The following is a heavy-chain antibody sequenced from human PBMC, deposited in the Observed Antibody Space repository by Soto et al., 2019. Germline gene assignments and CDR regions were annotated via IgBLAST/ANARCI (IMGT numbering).Heavy chain of an antibody. J-gene: IGHJ3*02. Sequence: ASVKVSCKASGYTFTSYAMHWVRQAPGQRLEWMGWINAGNGNTKYSQKFQGRVTITRDTSASTAYMELSSLRSEDTAVYYCAKDRALDYYDSSGTDDAFDIWGQGTMVTVSS. V-gene: IGHV1-3*01. CDR2: INAGNGNT. CDR1: GYTFTSYA. CDR3: AKDRALDYYDSSGTDDAFDI. D-gene: IGHD3-22*01.